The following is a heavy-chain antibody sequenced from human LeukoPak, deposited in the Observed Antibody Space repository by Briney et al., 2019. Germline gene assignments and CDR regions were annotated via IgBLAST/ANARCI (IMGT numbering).Heavy chain of an antibody. V-gene: IGHV3-23*01. J-gene: IGHJ4*02. D-gene: IGHD1-26*01. CDR3: AKGRSGSYEEFDY. CDR1: GFPFRGYA. CDR2: ISGSGTNT. Sequence: GGSLRLSCAASGFPFRGYAMSWVRQAPGKGLEWVSGISGSGTNTYYADSVKGRFTNSRDNSNNTLYLQMNSVRAGDTAVYYCAKGRSGSYEEFDYWGQGTLVTVSS.